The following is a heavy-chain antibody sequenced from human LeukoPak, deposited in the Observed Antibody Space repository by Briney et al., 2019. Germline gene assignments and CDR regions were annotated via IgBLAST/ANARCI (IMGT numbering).Heavy chain of an antibody. J-gene: IGHJ4*02. V-gene: IGHV1-46*01. CDR2: INPSGGST. Sequence: ASVKVSCKASGYTFTSYYMHWVRQAPGQGLEWMGIINPSGGSTSYAQKFQGRVTMTTDTSTSTVYMELSSLRSEDTAVYYCARDRGQWLVVPKYYFDYWGQGTLVTVSS. CDR1: GYTFTSYY. D-gene: IGHD6-19*01. CDR3: ARDRGQWLVVPKYYFDY.